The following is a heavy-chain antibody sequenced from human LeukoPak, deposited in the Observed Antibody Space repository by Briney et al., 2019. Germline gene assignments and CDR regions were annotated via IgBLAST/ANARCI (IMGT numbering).Heavy chain of an antibody. D-gene: IGHD3-22*01. V-gene: IGHV2-5*02. CDR2: IYWDDDR. Sequence: KLSGPTLVNPTQTLTLTCTFSGLSLNTRGVGVGWIRQPPGRALEWLALIYWDDDRRYSPSLKSRLTITKDTSKNQVVLTMTNMDPVDTATYFCAHRKNYYDSSVFDNWGQGTLVTVSS. J-gene: IGHJ4*02. CDR1: GLSLNTRGVG. CDR3: AHRKNYYDSSVFDN.